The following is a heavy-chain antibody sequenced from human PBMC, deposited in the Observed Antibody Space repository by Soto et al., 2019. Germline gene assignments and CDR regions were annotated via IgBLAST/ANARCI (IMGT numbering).Heavy chain of an antibody. CDR1: GGSFSGYY. CDR2: INHSGST. Sequence: SETLSLTCAVYGGSFSGYYWSWIRQPPGKGLEWIGEINHSGSTNYNPSLKSRVTISVDTSKNQFSLKLSSVTAADTAVYYCARGTEYSSFLPYWGQGTLVTVSS. V-gene: IGHV4-34*01. D-gene: IGHD6-6*01. J-gene: IGHJ4*02. CDR3: ARGTEYSSFLPY.